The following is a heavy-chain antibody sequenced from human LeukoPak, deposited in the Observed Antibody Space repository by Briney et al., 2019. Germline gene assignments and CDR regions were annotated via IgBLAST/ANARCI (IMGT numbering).Heavy chain of an antibody. J-gene: IGHJ4*02. CDR1: GFTISAYW. Sequence: GGSLRLSCAASGFTISAYWMSWVRQAPGKGLEWVANIKQDGSERYFVDSVKGRFTISRDNAKNSLFLQMNSLSAEDTAVYFCARSSYPLHFDYWGQGTLVTVSS. CDR3: ARSSYPLHFDY. V-gene: IGHV3-7*02. CDR2: IKQDGSER.